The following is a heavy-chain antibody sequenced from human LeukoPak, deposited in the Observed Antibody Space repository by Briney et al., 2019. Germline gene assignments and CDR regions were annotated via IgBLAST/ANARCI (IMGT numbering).Heavy chain of an antibody. D-gene: IGHD2-15*01. Sequence: PSETLSLTCTVSGDSITSSSYYWGWIRQPPGKGLEWLGTIYYRGTTYYNPSLKSRVTISVDTSKNQFSLRLNSVTAADTAVYYCARDLAPYDIVVLPGWFDPWGQGTLVTVSS. CDR2: IYYRGTT. J-gene: IGHJ5*02. CDR3: ARDLAPYDIVVLPGWFDP. CDR1: GDSITSSSYY. V-gene: IGHV4-39*07.